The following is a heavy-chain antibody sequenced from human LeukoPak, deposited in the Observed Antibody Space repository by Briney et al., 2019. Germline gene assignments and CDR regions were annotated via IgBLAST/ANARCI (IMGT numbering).Heavy chain of an antibody. CDR1: GFTFSSYA. CDR2: ISGSGGST. CDR3: AKAQDMGVITTLFDY. D-gene: IGHD3-22*01. Sequence: GGSLRLSCAASGFTFSSYAMSWVRQAPGKGLEWVSAISGSGGSTYYADSVKGRFTISRDNSKNTLYLQMNSLRAEDAAVYYCAKAQDMGVITTLFDYWGQGTLVTVSS. J-gene: IGHJ4*02. V-gene: IGHV3-23*01.